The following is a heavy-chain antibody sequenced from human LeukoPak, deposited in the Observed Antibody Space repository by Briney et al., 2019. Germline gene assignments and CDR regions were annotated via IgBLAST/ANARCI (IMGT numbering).Heavy chain of an antibody. CDR2: ISTSGNT. V-gene: IGHV4-4*07. D-gene: IGHD1-26*01. J-gene: IGHJ4*02. CDR1: GGSINVYY. CDR3: ATVTVGATNYIPYYFDY. Sequence: SETLSLTCTVSGGSINVYYWSWIRQPAGKGLQWIGRISTSGNTDYNPSLKSRVTMSVDTSKNQFSLKLTSVTAADTAVYYCATVTVGATNYIPYYFDYWGQGTLVTVSS.